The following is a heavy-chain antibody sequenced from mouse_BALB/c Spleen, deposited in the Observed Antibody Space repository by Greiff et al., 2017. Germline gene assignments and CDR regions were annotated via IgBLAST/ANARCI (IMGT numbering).Heavy chain of an antibody. CDR2: ISSGGSYT. CDR1: GFTFSSYT. V-gene: IGHV5-6-4*01. Sequence: EVQRVESGGGLVKPGGSLKLSCAASGFTFSSYTMSWVRQTPEKRLEWVATISSGGSYTYYPDSVKGRFTISRDNAKNTLYLQMSSLKSEDTAMYYCTRDGEGHYYGPLDYWVQGTTLTVSS. D-gene: IGHD1-1*01. J-gene: IGHJ2*01. CDR3: TRDGEGHYYGPLDY.